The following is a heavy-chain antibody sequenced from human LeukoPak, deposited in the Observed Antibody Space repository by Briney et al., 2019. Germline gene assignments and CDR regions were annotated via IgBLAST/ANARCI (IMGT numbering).Heavy chain of an antibody. V-gene: IGHV3-33*01. Sequence: GGSLRLSCAVSGFTFTTYGMHWVRQAPGKGLEWVAVIWYDGSNKYYADSVKGRFTISRDNSKNTLYLQMNSLRAEDTAVYYCARWGSGSYLSFDYWGQGTLATVSS. CDR2: IWYDGSNK. J-gene: IGHJ4*02. CDR1: GFTFTTYG. CDR3: ARWGSGSYLSFDY. D-gene: IGHD1-26*01.